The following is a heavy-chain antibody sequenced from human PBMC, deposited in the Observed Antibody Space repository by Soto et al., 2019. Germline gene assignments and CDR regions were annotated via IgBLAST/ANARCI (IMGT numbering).Heavy chain of an antibody. Sequence: QVQLVQSGAEVKKPGSSVKVSCKASGGTFTSYAISWVRQAPGQGLEWVGGIIPIFGTADYAQKFQGRVTITADESTSTAYTELSSLRSEDTAVYYCATMKGGYQSYYYGMDVWDQGTTVTVSS. CDR3: ATMKGGYQSYYYGMDV. CDR1: GGTFTSYA. V-gene: IGHV1-69*12. CDR2: IIPIFGTA. J-gene: IGHJ6*02. D-gene: IGHD3-16*02.